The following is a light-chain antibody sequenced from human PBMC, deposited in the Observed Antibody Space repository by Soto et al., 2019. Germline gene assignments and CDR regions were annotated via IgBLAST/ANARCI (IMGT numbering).Light chain of an antibody. CDR3: QHYYSSPLT. Sequence: EIVLTQSPGTLSLSPGERATLSCRASQSLTSRHLAWYQQTPGQAPRLLIYGASNRASGIPDRFSGSGSGTDFTLTISRLESEDFAVYYCQHYYSSPLTFGGVNNVDIK. V-gene: IGKV3-20*01. CDR2: GAS. J-gene: IGKJ4*01. CDR1: QSLTSRH.